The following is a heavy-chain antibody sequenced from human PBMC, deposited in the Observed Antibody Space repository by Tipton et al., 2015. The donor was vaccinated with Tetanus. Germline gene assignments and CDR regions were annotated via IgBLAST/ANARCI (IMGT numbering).Heavy chain of an antibody. J-gene: IGHJ5*02. CDR2: SCYDGTDK. CDR1: GFTFSSYG. V-gene: IGHV3-33*08. D-gene: IGHD2-15*01. CDR3: AREADCSGARCFPGALET. Sequence: SLRLSCAASGFTFSSYGIHWVRQAPGKGLEWVSVSCYDGTDKYYADSVKGRFTISRDKSKNTLYLQMNSLRAEDTAVYYCAREADCSGARCFPGALETWGRGTQVTVSS.